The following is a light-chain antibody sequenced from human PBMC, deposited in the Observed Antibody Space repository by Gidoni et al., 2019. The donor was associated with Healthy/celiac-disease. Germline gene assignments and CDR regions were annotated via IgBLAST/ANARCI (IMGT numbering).Light chain of an antibody. J-gene: IGLJ2*01. V-gene: IGLV3-1*01. CDR2: QDR. CDR1: KLGDKY. Sequence: SYELPQPPSVSVSTGQTASITCSGDKLGDKYACWYQQKPGQSPVLVIYQDRKRPSEITERFSGSNSGNTATLTISGTQAMDEADYYCQAWDSSTVVFGGGTKLTVL. CDR3: QAWDSSTVV.